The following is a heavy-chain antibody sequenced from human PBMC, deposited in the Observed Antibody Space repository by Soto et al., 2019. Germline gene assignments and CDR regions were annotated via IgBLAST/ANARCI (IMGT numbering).Heavy chain of an antibody. CDR1: GFTLSSYG. CDR3: ANLNYFDY. V-gene: IGHV3-30*18. Sequence: QVQLVESGGGVVQPGRSLRLSCAASGFTLSSYGMHWVRQAPGKGLEWVAVISYDGSNKYYADSVKGRFTISRDNSKNTLYLQMNSLRAEDTAVYYCANLNYFDYWGQGTLVTVSS. J-gene: IGHJ4*02. CDR2: ISYDGSNK.